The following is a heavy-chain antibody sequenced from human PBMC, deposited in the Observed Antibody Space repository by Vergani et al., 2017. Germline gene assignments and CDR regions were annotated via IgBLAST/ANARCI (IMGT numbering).Heavy chain of an antibody. CDR2: IWYDGSNK. D-gene: IGHD6-13*01. CDR3: ARSYSSSWYYYYGMDV. CDR1: GFTFSSYG. J-gene: IGHJ6*02. V-gene: IGHV3-33*01. Sequence: QVQLVESGGGVVQPGRSLRLSCAASGFTFSSYGMHWVRQAPGKGLEWVTVIWYDGSNKYYADSVKGRVTISRDNSKNTLYLQMNSLRAEDTAVYYCARSYSSSWYYYYGMDVWGQGTTVTVSS.